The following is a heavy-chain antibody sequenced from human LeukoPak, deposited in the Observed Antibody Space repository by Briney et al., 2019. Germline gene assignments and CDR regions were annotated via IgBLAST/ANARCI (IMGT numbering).Heavy chain of an antibody. D-gene: IGHD3/OR15-3a*01. V-gene: IGHV3-30-3*01. CDR1: GFTFSSYA. J-gene: IGHJ5*02. CDR3: ARDMLFGESVYNWFDP. CDR2: ISFDGTIK. Sequence: GGSLRLSCAASGFTFSSYAMHWVRQAPGKGLEWVAVISFDGTIKYYGDSVNGRFTISRDNAKNTLCLQMNSLRGEDTAVYYCARDMLFGESVYNWFDPWGQGTLVTVSS.